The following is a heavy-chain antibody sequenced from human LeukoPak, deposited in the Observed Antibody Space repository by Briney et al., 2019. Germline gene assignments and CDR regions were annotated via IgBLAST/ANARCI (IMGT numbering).Heavy chain of an antibody. D-gene: IGHD6-13*01. Sequence: HTGGSLRLSCAASGFTFSTFEINWVRQAPGKGLEWVSYIRSTGITMYYADSVKGRFTISRDNSKNLLFLQMNSLRAEDTAVYYCARGHSSFGFDYWGQGTLVTVSS. CDR2: IRSTGITM. V-gene: IGHV3-48*03. J-gene: IGHJ4*02. CDR1: GFTFSTFE. CDR3: ARGHSSFGFDY.